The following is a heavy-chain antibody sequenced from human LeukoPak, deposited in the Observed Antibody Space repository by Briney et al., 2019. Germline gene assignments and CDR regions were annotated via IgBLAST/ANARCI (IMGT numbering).Heavy chain of an antibody. CDR1: RNTFSGHY. CDR3: ARDCLLRNWFDP. D-gene: IGHD5/OR15-5a*01. J-gene: IGHJ5*02. V-gene: IGHV1-2*02. Sequence: ASVKVSCRASRNTFSGHYIHWVRQAPGQGLEWMGWINPNSGGTNYAQKFQGRVTLTRDTSISTAYMELSRLRSDDTAVYYCARDCLLRNWFDPWGQGTLVTVSS. CDR2: INPNSGGT.